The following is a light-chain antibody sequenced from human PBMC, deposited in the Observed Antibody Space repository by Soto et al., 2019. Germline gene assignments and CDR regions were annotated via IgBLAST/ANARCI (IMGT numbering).Light chain of an antibody. J-gene: IGKJ5*01. CDR3: MQGTHWPIT. Sequence: DVVMTQSPLSLPVTLGQPASISCRSNQSLVHSDGIAYFSWFQQRPGRSPRRLIYKDYNRDSGAQARFSGSGSGTDFALKIRRVEAEDVGVYYCMQGTHWPITVGQGTRLEIK. CDR1: QSLVHSDGIAY. CDR2: KDY. V-gene: IGKV2-30*02.